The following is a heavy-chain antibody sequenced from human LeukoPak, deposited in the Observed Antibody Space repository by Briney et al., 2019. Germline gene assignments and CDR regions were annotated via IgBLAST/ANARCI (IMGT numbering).Heavy chain of an antibody. CDR3: AREDILLWFGGGAFDI. Sequence: SETLSLTCTVSGGSISSGSYYWSWIRQPAGKGLEWIGRIYTSGSTNYNPSLKSRVTISVDTSKNQFSLKPSSVTAADTAVYYCAREDILLWFGGGAFDIWGQGTMVTVSS. J-gene: IGHJ3*02. CDR1: GGSISSGSYY. D-gene: IGHD3-10*01. V-gene: IGHV4-61*02. CDR2: IYTSGST.